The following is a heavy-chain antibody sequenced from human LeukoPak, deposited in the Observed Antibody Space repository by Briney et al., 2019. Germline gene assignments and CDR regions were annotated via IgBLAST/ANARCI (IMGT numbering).Heavy chain of an antibody. CDR3: ARAVYYDSSGYGLDAFDI. J-gene: IGHJ3*02. CDR2: ISSSSSTI. V-gene: IGHV3-48*01. CDR1: GFTFSSYS. D-gene: IGHD3-22*01. Sequence: PGGSLRLSCAASGFTFSSYSMNWVRQAPGKGLEWVSYISSSSSTIYYADSVKGRFTISRDNAKNSLYLQMNSLRAEDTAVYYCARAVYYDSSGYGLDAFDIWGQGTMVTGSS.